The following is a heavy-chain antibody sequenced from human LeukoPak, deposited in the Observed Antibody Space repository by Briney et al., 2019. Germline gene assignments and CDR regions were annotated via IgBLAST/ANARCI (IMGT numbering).Heavy chain of an antibody. J-gene: IGHJ4*02. V-gene: IGHV1-2*02. Sequence: ASVKVSCKASGYSFTGYSMHWVRQAPGQGLEWMGWINPNSGGTNYAQKFQGRVTMTRDTSISTAYMELSRLRSDDTAVYYCARDGISSSECDYWGQGTLVTVSS. D-gene: IGHD6-6*01. CDR2: INPNSGGT. CDR1: GYSFTGYS. CDR3: ARDGISSSECDY.